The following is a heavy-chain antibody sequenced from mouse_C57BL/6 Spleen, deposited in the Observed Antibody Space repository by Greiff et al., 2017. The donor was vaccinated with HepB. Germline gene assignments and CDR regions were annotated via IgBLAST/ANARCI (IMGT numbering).Heavy chain of an antibody. CDR1: GFTFSDYG. J-gene: IGHJ2*01. V-gene: IGHV5-17*01. D-gene: IGHD2-4*01. Sequence: EVMLVESGGGLVKPGGSLKLSCAASGFTFSDYGMHWVRQAPEKGLEWVAYISSGSSTIYYADTVKGRFTISRDNAKNTLFLQMTSLRSEDTAMYYCARGNGDYGVYVDYWGQGTTLTVSS. CDR3: ARGNGDYGVYVDY. CDR2: ISSGSSTI.